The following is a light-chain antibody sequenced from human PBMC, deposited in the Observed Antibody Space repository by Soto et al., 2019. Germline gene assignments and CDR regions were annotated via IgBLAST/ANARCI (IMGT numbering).Light chain of an antibody. J-gene: IGKJ1*01. Sequence: DIQMTHSPSSLSASVGDRVTITCRASQSISNYVNWYQQKPGKAPKFLIYAASSLQSGVPSRFSGSGSGTDFTLTISSLQPEDFATYYCQQSYSTPRTFGQGTKVKI. CDR2: AAS. V-gene: IGKV1-39*01. CDR3: QQSYSTPRT. CDR1: QSISNY.